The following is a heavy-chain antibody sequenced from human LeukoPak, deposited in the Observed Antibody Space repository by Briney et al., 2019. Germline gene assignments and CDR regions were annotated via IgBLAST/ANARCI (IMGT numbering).Heavy chain of an antibody. V-gene: IGHV3-48*02. CDR3: ARDWVTGSGSHRYGMDV. J-gene: IGHJ6*02. CDR2: ISSSINTI. D-gene: IGHD3-10*01. CDR1: GCTFSTYC. Sequence: GGSLRLSCAASGCTFSTYCMNWVRQAPGKGLEWVSYISSSINTIYYADSVKGRFTISRDNAKNSLYLQMNSLRDEDTAVYYCARDWVTGSGSHRYGMDVWGQGTTVTVSS.